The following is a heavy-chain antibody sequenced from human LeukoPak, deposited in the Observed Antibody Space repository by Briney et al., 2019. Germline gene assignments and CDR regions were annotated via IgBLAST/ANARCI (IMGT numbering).Heavy chain of an antibody. Sequence: PGGSLRLSCAASGFTFTSYGISWVRQAPGQGLEWMGWISAYNGNTNYAQKLQGRVTMTTDTSTSTAYMELRSLRSDDTAVYYCARVVVAATALDPWGQGTLVTVSS. V-gene: IGHV1-18*01. CDR2: ISAYNGNT. J-gene: IGHJ5*02. CDR1: GFTFTSYG. CDR3: ARVVVAATALDP. D-gene: IGHD2-15*01.